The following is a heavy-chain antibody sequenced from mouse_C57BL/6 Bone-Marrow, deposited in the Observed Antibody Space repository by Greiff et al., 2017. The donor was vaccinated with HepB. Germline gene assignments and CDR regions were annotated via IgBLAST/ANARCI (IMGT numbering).Heavy chain of an antibody. CDR1: GYTFTEYT. J-gene: IGHJ2*01. CDR3: ARHEDSLFITTVVATGYFDY. Sequence: VKLMESGAELVKPGASVKLSCKASGYTFTEYTIHWVKQRSGQGLEWIGWFYPGSGSIKYNEKFKDKATLTADKSSSTVYMELSRVTSEDSAVYFCARHEDSLFITTVVATGYFDYWGQGTTLTVSS. D-gene: IGHD1-1*01. CDR2: FYPGSGSI. V-gene: IGHV1-62-2*01.